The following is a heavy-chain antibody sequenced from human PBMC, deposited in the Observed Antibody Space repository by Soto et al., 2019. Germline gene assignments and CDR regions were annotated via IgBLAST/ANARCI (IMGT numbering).Heavy chain of an antibody. V-gene: IGHV3-30-3*01. CDR1: GFTFSSYA. CDR3: ATVGIAVAGSSGY. CDR2: ISYDGSNK. Sequence: QVQLVESGGGVVQPGRSLRLSCAASGFTFSSYAMHWVRQAPGKGLEWVAVISYDGSNKYYADSVKGRFTISRDNSKNTLYLQMTSLRAEDTAVYYCATVGIAVAGSSGYWGQGTLVTVSS. J-gene: IGHJ4*02. D-gene: IGHD6-19*01.